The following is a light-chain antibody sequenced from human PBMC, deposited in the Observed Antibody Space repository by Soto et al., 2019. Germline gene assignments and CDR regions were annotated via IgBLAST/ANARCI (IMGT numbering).Light chain of an antibody. CDR3: QQYYSSSLT. CDR2: WAS. V-gene: IGKV4-1*01. Sequence: DIVMTQSPDSLAVSLGERATIKCRSSQTILKSSIKKNSLAWYQQKPGQPPRLLIYWASTRDSGVPDRFSGSGSGTDFTLTIHRLQAEDVAVYYCQQYYSSSLTFGGGTKVEIK. CDR1: QTILKSSIKKNS. J-gene: IGKJ4*01.